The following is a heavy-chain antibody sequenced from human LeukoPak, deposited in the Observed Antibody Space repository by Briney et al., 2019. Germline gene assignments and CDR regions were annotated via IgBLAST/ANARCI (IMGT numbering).Heavy chain of an antibody. D-gene: IGHD2-2*03. Sequence: GGSLRLSCAASGFTFSSYSMNWVRQAPGKGLEWVSSISRSSSYIYYADSVKGRFTISRDNAKNSLSLQMNSLRAEDTAVYYCARDYAKLGYCSGSSCPDAFDVWGQGTMVTVSS. CDR3: ARDYAKLGYCSGSSCPDAFDV. V-gene: IGHV3-21*04. CDR1: GFTFSSYS. J-gene: IGHJ3*01. CDR2: ISRSSSYI.